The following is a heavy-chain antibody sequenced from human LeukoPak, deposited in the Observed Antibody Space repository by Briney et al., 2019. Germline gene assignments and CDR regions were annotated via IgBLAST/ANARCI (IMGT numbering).Heavy chain of an antibody. D-gene: IGHD2-15*01. Sequence: GESLKISCKGSGYSITSYWIGWVRQMPGKGLEWMGIIYPGDSDTRYSPSFQGQVTISADKSISTAYLQWSSLKASDTAMYYCASHPYCSGGTCSAFDIWGQGTMVTVSS. V-gene: IGHV5-51*01. J-gene: IGHJ3*02. CDR3: ASHPYCSGGTCSAFDI. CDR1: GYSITSYW. CDR2: IYPGDSDT.